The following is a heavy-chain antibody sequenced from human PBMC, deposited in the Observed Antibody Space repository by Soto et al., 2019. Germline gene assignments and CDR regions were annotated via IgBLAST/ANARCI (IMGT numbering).Heavy chain of an antibody. Sequence: VGSLRLSSASSGFAFGDFAMNRARLVSGEGLVRVSHFGGGDVDTVYAHTVMGWFAIARDNCKGMLSLQMHTRRVEDTAVYYCAKDAFPRNGIFDYFAFWGQGALVTVSS. J-gene: IGHJ4*02. D-gene: IGHD1-26*01. CDR3: AKDAFPRNGIFDYFAF. CDR1: GFAFGDFA. CDR2: FGGGDVDT. V-gene: IGHV3-23*01.